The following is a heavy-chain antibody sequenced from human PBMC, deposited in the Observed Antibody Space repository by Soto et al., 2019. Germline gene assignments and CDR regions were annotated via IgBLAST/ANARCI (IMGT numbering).Heavy chain of an antibody. CDR2: INLDGSEK. D-gene: IGHD5-18*01. CDR1: GFTFRTYW. Sequence: EVQLVESGGGVVQPGGSLRLSCAASGFTFRTYWLSWVRQVPGKGLEWVANINLDGSEKNYVDSVKGRFTISRDNARNSLYLQMSSLRAADTALYYCARDGSTSWYSYDYHGMDVWGQGTTVTVSS. J-gene: IGHJ6*02. CDR3: ARDGSTSWYSYDYHGMDV. V-gene: IGHV3-7*05.